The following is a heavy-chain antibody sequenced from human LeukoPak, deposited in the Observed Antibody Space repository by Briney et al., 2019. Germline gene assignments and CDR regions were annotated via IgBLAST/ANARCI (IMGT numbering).Heavy chain of an antibody. CDR2: ISSSSSYI. J-gene: IGHJ4*02. Sequence: GGSLRLSCAASGFTFSSYSMNWVRQAPGKGLEWVSSISSSSSYIYYADSVKGRFTISRDNAKNSLYLQMNSLRAEDTAAYYCASTQRGDYFDYWGQGTLVTVSS. D-gene: IGHD2-15*01. CDR1: GFTFSSYS. V-gene: IGHV3-21*01. CDR3: ASTQRGDYFDY.